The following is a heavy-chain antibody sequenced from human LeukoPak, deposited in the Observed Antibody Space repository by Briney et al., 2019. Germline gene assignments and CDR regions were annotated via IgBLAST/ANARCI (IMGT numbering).Heavy chain of an antibody. V-gene: IGHV1-2*02. J-gene: IGHJ4*02. CDR2: INPNSGGT. Sequence: ASVKVSCKASGYTFTGYYMHWVRQAPGQGLEWMGWINPNSGGTNYAQKFQGRVTMTRDTSISTAYMGLSRLRSDDTAGYYCARRFWSGYSDYWGQGALVTVSS. D-gene: IGHD3-3*01. CDR1: GYTFTGYY. CDR3: ARRFWSGYSDY.